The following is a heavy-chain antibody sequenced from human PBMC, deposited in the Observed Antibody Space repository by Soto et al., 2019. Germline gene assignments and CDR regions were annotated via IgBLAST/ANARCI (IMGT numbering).Heavy chain of an antibody. CDR1: GFTFSSYG. CDR2: IWYDGSNK. D-gene: IGHD2-2*01. V-gene: IGHV3-33*01. J-gene: IGHJ6*02. Sequence: QVQLVESGGGVVQPGRSLRLSCAASGFTFSSYGMHWVRQAPGKGLEWVAVIWYDGSNKYYADSVKGRFTISRDNSKNTLYLQMNSLRDEDTAVYYCARDRVGYCISTSCYFLDYYYGMDVWGQGTTVTVSS. CDR3: ARDRVGYCISTSCYFLDYYYGMDV.